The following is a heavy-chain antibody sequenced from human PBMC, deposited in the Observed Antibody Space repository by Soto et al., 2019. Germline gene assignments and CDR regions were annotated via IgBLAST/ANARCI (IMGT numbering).Heavy chain of an antibody. CDR1: GGSIISYY. D-gene: IGHD6-19*01. J-gene: IGHJ4*02. Sequence: SETLSPTSTVSGGSIISYYWSWIRQPPGKGLEWIGYTYFRGSTNYNPSPKSRVTISVDTSKTQFSLKLNSATAADTAMYYCVREGGFTGSYDYWGEGTLVTVTS. CDR2: TYFRGST. CDR3: VREGGFTGSYDY. V-gene: IGHV4-59*01.